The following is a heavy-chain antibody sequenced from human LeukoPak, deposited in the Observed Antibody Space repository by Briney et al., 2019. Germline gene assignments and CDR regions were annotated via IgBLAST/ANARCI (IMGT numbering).Heavy chain of an antibody. CDR1: GFTFSSYA. Sequence: GGSLRLSCAASGFTFSSYAMNWVRQAPGKELEWVSAIGGSGGSTYYADSVKGRFTISRDNSKNTLYLQMNSLRAEDTALYYCAKSDDSSGYYYGIVYWGQGTLVTVSS. V-gene: IGHV3-23*01. CDR2: IGGSGGST. J-gene: IGHJ4*02. CDR3: AKSDDSSGYYYGIVY. D-gene: IGHD3-22*01.